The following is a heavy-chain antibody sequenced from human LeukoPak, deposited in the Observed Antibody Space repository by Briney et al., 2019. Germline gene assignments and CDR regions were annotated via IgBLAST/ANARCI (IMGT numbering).Heavy chain of an antibody. Sequence: SETLSLTCTVSGGSISSYYWSWLRQPAGKGLEWIGRIYTSGSTNYNPSLKSRVTMSVDTSKNQFSLKLSSVTAADTAVYYCARDLQLTHYYYYMDVWGKGTTVTVSS. D-gene: IGHD5-18*01. CDR2: IYTSGST. V-gene: IGHV4-4*07. CDR1: GGSISSYY. CDR3: ARDLQLTHYYYYMDV. J-gene: IGHJ6*03.